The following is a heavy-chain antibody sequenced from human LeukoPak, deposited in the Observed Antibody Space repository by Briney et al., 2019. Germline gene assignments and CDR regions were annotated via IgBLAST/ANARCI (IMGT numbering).Heavy chain of an antibody. CDR2: IYHSGST. CDR1: GGSISSGGYY. CDR3: ARDSDFWSGRSNDAFDI. D-gene: IGHD3-3*01. V-gene: IGHV4-30-2*01. Sequence: PSESLSLTCTVSGGSISSGGYYWSWIRQPPGKGLEWIGYIYHSGSTYYNPSLKSRVTISVDRSKNQFSLKLSSVTAADTAVYYCARDSDFWSGRSNDAFDIWGQGTMVTVSS. J-gene: IGHJ3*02.